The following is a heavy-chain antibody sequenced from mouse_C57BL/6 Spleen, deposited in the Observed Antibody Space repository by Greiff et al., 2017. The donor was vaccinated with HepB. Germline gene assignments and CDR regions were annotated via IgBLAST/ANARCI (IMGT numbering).Heavy chain of an antibody. CDR3: TVLPGAY. V-gene: IGHV6-3*01. CDR1: GFTFSNYW. Sequence: EVKLMESGGGLVQPGGSMKLSCVASGFTFSNYWMNWVRQSPEKGLEWVAQIRLKSDNYATHYAESVKGRFTISRDDSKSSVYLQMNNLRAEDTVIYYCTVLPGAYWGQGTLVTVSA. J-gene: IGHJ3*01. D-gene: IGHD1-1*01. CDR2: IRLKSDNYAT.